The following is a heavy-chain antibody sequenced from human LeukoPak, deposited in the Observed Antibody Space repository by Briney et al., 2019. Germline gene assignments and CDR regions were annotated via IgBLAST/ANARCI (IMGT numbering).Heavy chain of an antibody. CDR2: IYSGGST. J-gene: IGHJ4*02. CDR3: ARAGLRYFDWSDY. Sequence: PGGSLRLSCAASGFTVSSNYMSWVRQAPGKGLEWVSVIYSGGSTYYADSVKGRFTISRDNSKNTLYLQMNSLRAEDTAVYYCARAGLRYFDWSDYWGQGTLVTVSS. CDR1: GFTVSSNY. D-gene: IGHD3-9*01. V-gene: IGHV3-53*01.